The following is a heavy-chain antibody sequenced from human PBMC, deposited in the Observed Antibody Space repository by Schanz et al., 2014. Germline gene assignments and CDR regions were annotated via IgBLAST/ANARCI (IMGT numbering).Heavy chain of an antibody. J-gene: IGHJ5*02. Sequence: QGQLVQSGPEVKEPGASAKVSCEASRYTFNTYGLNWVRQAPGQGLEWMGWISAYTNNTNYAQKVQGRVTMTTDTSTGTAYMELSSLKSEDTAVYYSAKGPLGTSPWGQGTLVTVSS. V-gene: IGHV1-18*01. CDR2: ISAYTNNT. CDR3: AKGPLGTSP. CDR1: RYTFNTYG. D-gene: IGHD5-12*01.